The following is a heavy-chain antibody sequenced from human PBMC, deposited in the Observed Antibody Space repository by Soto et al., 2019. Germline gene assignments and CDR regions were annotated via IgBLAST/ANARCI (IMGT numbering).Heavy chain of an antibody. CDR2: IYYSGST. V-gene: IGHV4-61*01. J-gene: IGHJ5*02. CDR3: ARGVPYSYGYVSWFDP. CDR1: GGSVSSGSYY. D-gene: IGHD5-18*01. Sequence: SETLSLTCTVSGGSVSSGSYYWSWIRQPPGKGLEWIGYIYYSGSTNYNPSLKSRVTISVDTSKNQFSLKLSSVTAADTAVYYCARGVPYSYGYVSWFDPWGQGTLVTVSS.